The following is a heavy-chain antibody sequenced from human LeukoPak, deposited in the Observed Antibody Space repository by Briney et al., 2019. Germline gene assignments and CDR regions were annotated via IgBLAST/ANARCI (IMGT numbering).Heavy chain of an antibody. D-gene: IGHD3-16*01. J-gene: IGHJ6*03. Sequence: SETLSLTCTVSGGSISSYYWSWVRQPAGKGLEWIGRIYTSGSTNYNPSLKSRVTMSVDTSKNQFSLKLSSVTAADTAVYYCARDPRGSNYYYYYMDVWGKGTTVTVSS. CDR3: ARDPRGSNYYYYYMDV. V-gene: IGHV4-4*07. CDR2: IYTSGST. CDR1: GGSISSYY.